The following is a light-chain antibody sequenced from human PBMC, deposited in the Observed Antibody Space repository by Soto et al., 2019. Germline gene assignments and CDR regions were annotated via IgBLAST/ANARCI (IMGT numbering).Light chain of an antibody. CDR1: NIETKG. V-gene: IGLV3-21*02. CDR3: QVWDTYTLSGV. J-gene: IGLJ3*02. Sequence: SYELTQPPSVSVAPGQTASITCGGDNIETKGVHWYQRKPGQAPILVVYDDTDRPSGIPDRFSGSSSGNTATLTISRVEAGDEADYYCQVWDTYTLSGVFGGGTKVTVL. CDR2: DDT.